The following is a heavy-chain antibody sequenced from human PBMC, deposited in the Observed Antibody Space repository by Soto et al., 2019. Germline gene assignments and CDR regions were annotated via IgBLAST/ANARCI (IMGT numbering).Heavy chain of an antibody. D-gene: IGHD3-10*01. J-gene: IGHJ4*02. V-gene: IGHV1-46*01. CDR3: ARDPRGPASRFDY. Sequence: QVQLVQSGAEVKKPGASVKVSCTASGYTFTDYYIHWVRQAPGQGLEWMGIINPTDGSTSYPQKFQDRVTPTRNTATSSVYMELSSLTSEDTAIYSCARDPRGPASRFDYWGQGTLVTVSS. CDR1: GYTFTDYY. CDR2: INPTDGST.